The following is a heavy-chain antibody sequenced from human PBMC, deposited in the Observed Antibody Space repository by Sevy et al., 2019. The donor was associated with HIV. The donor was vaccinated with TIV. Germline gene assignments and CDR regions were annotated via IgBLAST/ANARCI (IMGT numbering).Heavy chain of an antibody. V-gene: IGHV3-21*01. Sequence: GGSLRLSCAASGFIFSNYNMNWVRQAPGKGLEWVSSISSSSCYIYYADSVKGRFTISRDNAKNSLYLQMNSLRAEDTAVYYCAGENYYDSTAYRFDYWGQGTLVTVSS. CDR2: ISSSSCYI. CDR3: AGENYYDSTAYRFDY. J-gene: IGHJ4*02. D-gene: IGHD3-22*01. CDR1: GFIFSNYN.